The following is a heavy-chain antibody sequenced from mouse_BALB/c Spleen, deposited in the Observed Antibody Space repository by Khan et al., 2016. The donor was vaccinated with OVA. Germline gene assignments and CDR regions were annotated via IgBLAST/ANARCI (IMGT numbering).Heavy chain of an antibody. CDR3: ARQPYYHYNIMDY. Sequence: QVQLKESGPGLVAPSQSLSITCTISGFSLTNYGVHWVRQPPGKGLEWLVVIWSAGSTTYNSALRSRLTISKDNSKSHVFLKMNSLQTDDTAMYFCARQPYYHYNIMDYWGQGTSVTVSS. CDR2: IWSAGST. V-gene: IGHV2-6-1*01. CDR1: GFSLTNYG. D-gene: IGHD2-10*01. J-gene: IGHJ4*01.